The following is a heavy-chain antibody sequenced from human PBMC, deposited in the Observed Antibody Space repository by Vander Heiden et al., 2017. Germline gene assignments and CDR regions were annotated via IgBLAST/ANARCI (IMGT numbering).Heavy chain of an antibody. CDR2: ISTDGGLV. D-gene: IGHD6-19*01. Sequence: QVQLVESGGGVVQPGGSTRLSCVGSGFTLSRHAMHWVRQAAGKGLEWLTAISTDGGLVVYEDSVKGRFTISRDNSKNTLYLQMNFLRPDDTAVYYCGRDVYSSGSVGTIDIWGRGTMVTVSS. V-gene: IGHV3-30*04. CDR3: GRDVYSSGSVGTIDI. J-gene: IGHJ3*02. CDR1: GFTLSRHA.